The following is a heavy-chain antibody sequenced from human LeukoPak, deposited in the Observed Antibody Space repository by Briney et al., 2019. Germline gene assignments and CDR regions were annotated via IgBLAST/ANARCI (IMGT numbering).Heavy chain of an antibody. J-gene: IGHJ5*02. CDR1: RFTFSNYW. D-gene: IGHD6-13*01. CDR3: ARGRSSSWYIGWFDP. Sequence: GGSLRLSCVASRFTFSNYWMSWVRQAPGKGLEWVSSISSSSSYIYYADSVKGRFTISRDNAKDSLYLQMNSLRAEDTAVYYCARGRSSSWYIGWFDPWGQGTLVTVSS. V-gene: IGHV3-21*01. CDR2: ISSSSSYI.